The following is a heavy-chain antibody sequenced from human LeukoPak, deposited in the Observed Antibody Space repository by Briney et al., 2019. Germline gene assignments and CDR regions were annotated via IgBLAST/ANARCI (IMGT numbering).Heavy chain of an antibody. D-gene: IGHD5-18*01. CDR2: IYYSGST. J-gene: IGHJ4*02. CDR3: ARDGYSYGIFDY. V-gene: IGHV4-39*07. Sequence: SETLSLTCTVSGGSISSSSYYWGWIRQPPGKGLEWIGSIYYSGSTYYNPSLKSRVTISVDTSKNQFSLKLSSVTAADTAVYYCARDGYSYGIFDYWGQGTLVTVSS. CDR1: GGSISSSSYY.